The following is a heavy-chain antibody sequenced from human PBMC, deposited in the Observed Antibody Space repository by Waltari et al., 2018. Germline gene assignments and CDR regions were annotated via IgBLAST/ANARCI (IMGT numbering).Heavy chain of an antibody. CDR2: IYYSGST. J-gene: IGHJ4*02. Sequence: QLQLQESGPGLVKPSETLSLTCTVSGGSISSSSYYWGWIRQPPGKGLEWIGSIYYSGSTYDNQALKSRVTIAVDTSKNQFSLKLSSVTAADTAVYYCARHCGYSYGCSFDYWGQGTLVTVSS. CDR1: GGSISSSSYY. D-gene: IGHD5-18*01. V-gene: IGHV4-39*01. CDR3: ARHCGYSYGCSFDY.